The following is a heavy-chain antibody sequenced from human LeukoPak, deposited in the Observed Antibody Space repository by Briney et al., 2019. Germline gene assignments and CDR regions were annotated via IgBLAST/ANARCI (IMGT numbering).Heavy chain of an antibody. Sequence: KHGESLKISCKGSGYSFTSYWIGWVRQMPGKGLEWMGIIYPGDSDTRYSPSFQGQVTISADKSISTAYLQWSSLKASDTAIYYCARQLRFGYYDSSGPLYFQHWGQGTLVTVSS. J-gene: IGHJ1*01. D-gene: IGHD3-22*01. CDR2: IYPGDSDT. V-gene: IGHV5-51*01. CDR1: GYSFTSYW. CDR3: ARQLRFGYYDSSGPLYFQH.